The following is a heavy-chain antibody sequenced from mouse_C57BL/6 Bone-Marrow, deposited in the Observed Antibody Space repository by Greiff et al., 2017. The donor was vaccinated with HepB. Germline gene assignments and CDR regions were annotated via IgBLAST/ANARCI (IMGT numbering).Heavy chain of an antibody. J-gene: IGHJ3*01. CDR3: AMVYYGNSAWFAY. Sequence: VQLVESGAELARPGASVKLSCKASGYTFTSYGISWVKQRTGQGLEWIGEIYPRSGNTYYNEKFKGKATLTADKSSSTAYMELRSLTSEDSAVYFCAMVYYGNSAWFAYWGRGTRVTVSA. CDR1: GYTFTSYG. CDR2: IYPRSGNT. D-gene: IGHD2-1*01. V-gene: IGHV1-81*01.